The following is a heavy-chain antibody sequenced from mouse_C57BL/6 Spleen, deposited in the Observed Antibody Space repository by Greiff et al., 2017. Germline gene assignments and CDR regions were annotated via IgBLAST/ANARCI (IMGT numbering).Heavy chain of an antibody. CDR1: GYTFTSYW. D-gene: IGHD3-1*01. V-gene: IGHV1-55*01. CDR2: IYPGSGST. Sequence: QVQLQQPGAELVKPGASVKMSCKASGYTFTSYWITWVQKRPGQGLEWIGDIYPGSGSTNYNEKVTSKGTLTVDTSSRPAYLQLSTLTSEDSAVYYCARSGSSYYAMDYWGQGTSVTVSS. CDR3: ARSGSSYYAMDY. J-gene: IGHJ4*01.